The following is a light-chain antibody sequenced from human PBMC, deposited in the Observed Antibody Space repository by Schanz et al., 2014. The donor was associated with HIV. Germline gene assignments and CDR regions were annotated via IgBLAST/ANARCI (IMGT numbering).Light chain of an antibody. CDR1: SSDVGTYDY. J-gene: IGLJ3*02. Sequence: QSVLTQPASVSGSPGQSITISCTGTSSDVGTYDYVSWYQQHPGKAPKLMIYDVSYRPSGVSNRFSGSKSGNTASLTISGLQAEDEADYYCSSYAGSNNLVFGGGTKLTVL. V-gene: IGLV2-14*03. CDR2: DVS. CDR3: SSYAGSNNLV.